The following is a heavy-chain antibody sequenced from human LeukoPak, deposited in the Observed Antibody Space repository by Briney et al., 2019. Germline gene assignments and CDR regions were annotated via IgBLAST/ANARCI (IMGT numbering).Heavy chain of an antibody. CDR2: ISYDGSNK. D-gene: IGHD3-22*01. CDR3: ARDPQTYYYDSSGYYYYYYMDV. Sequence: GRSLRLSCAASGFTFSSYAMHWVRQAPGKGLEWVAVISYDGSNKYYADSVKGRFTISRDNSKNTLYLQMNSLRAEDTAVYYCARDPQTYYYDSSGYYYYYYMDVWGKGTTVTVSS. J-gene: IGHJ6*03. CDR1: GFTFSSYA. V-gene: IGHV3-30*04.